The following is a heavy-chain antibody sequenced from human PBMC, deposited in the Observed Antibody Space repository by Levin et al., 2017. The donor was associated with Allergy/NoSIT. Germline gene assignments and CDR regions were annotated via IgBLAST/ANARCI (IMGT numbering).Heavy chain of an antibody. V-gene: IGHV4-59*01. J-gene: IGHJ6*03. Sequence: PSETLSLTCTVSGGSISSYYWSWIRQPPGKGLEWIGYIYYSGSTNYNPSLKSRVTISVDTSKNQFSLKLSSVTAADTAVYYCARGTAMGSGGYYYYYMDVWGKGTMVTVSS. CDR1: GGSISSYY. CDR2: IYYSGST. CDR3: ARGTAMGSGGYYYYYMDV. D-gene: IGHD5-18*01.